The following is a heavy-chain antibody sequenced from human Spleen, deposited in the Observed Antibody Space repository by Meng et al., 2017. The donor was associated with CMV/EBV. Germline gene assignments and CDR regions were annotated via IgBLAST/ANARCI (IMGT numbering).Heavy chain of an antibody. Sequence: ASVKVSCKASGYTFTSYGISWVRQAPGQGLEWMGWISVHNGNTKYAQKFQGRVTITTDKSTSTAYMELSSLTSEDTAVYYCATAVGTALADFDYWGQGTLVTVSS. J-gene: IGHJ4*02. CDR1: GYTFTSYG. D-gene: IGHD5-18*01. CDR2: ISVHNGNT. CDR3: ATAVGTALADFDY. V-gene: IGHV1-18*01.